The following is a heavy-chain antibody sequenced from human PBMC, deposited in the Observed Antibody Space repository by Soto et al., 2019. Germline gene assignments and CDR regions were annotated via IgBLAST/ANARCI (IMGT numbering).Heavy chain of an antibody. Sequence: GGSLRLSCAASGFTFSSYGMHWVRQAPGKGLEWVAVISYDGSNKYYADSVKGRFTISRDNSKNTLYLQMNSLRAEDTAVYYCAKVAITHPDYSNYYYGVDVWGQGTTVTVS. CDR3: AKVAITHPDYSNYYYGVDV. D-gene: IGHD4-4*01. J-gene: IGHJ6*02. V-gene: IGHV3-30*18. CDR1: GFTFSSYG. CDR2: ISYDGSNK.